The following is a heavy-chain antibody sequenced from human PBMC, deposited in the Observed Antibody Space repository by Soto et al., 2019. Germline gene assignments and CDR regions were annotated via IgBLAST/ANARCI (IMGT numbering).Heavy chain of an antibody. V-gene: IGHV4-59*01. Sequence: QVQLQESGPGLVKPSETLSLTCTVSGGSISSYYWSWIRQPPGKGLEWIGYIYYSGSTNYNPSLKRRVTISVDTSKNQFSLKLSSVTAADTAVYYCARSGDGYNPVFSFYWGQGTLVTVSS. J-gene: IGHJ4*02. D-gene: IGHD5-12*01. CDR3: ARSGDGYNPVFSFY. CDR1: GGSISSYY. CDR2: IYYSGST.